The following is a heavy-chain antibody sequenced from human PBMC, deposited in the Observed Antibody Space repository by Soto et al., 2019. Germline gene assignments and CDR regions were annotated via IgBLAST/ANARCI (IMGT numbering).Heavy chain of an antibody. V-gene: IGHV4-61*05. CDR2: IYYSGST. Sequence: SETLSLTCTVSGGSISSSSYYWGWIRQPPGKGLEWIGYIYYSGSTNYNPSLKSRVTISVDTSKNQFSLKLSSVTAADTAVYYCARATQKDYDFWSGYSRWFDPWGQGTLVTVSS. J-gene: IGHJ5*02. D-gene: IGHD3-3*01. CDR3: ARATQKDYDFWSGYSRWFDP. CDR1: GGSISSSSYY.